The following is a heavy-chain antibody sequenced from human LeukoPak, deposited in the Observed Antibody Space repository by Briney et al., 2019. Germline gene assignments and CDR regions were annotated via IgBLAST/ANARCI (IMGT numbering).Heavy chain of an antibody. CDR2: ISSSGSSI. CDR3: ARGDVGDSETLSWFDP. D-gene: IGHD2-21*02. CDR1: GFSFSSST. Sequence: PGGSLRLSCAASGFSFSSSTMNWVRQAPGRGLEWVSSISSSGSSIYYADSVKGRFTISRDNAKNSLYLQMNSLRAEDTAVYYCARGDVGDSETLSWFDPWGQGTLVTVSS. V-gene: IGHV3-21*04. J-gene: IGHJ5*02.